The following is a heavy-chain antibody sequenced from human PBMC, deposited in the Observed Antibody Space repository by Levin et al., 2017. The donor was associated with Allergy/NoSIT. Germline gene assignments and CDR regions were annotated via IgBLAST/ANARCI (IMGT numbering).Heavy chain of an antibody. D-gene: IGHD3-10*01. V-gene: IGHV1-18*01. CDR3: AAFITLVRGVPKYYFDY. Sequence: ESLKISCKASGYTFTSFGISWVRQAPGQGLEWMGWISAHNGNTNFAQKLQGRVTMTTDTSTSTAYMELRSLRSDDTAVYYCAAFITLVRGVPKYYFDYWGQGTLVTVSS. CDR1: GYTFTSFG. CDR2: ISAHNGNT. J-gene: IGHJ4*02.